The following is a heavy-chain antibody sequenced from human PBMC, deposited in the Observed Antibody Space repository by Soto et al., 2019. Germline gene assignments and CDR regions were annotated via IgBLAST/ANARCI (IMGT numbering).Heavy chain of an antibody. J-gene: IGHJ6*02. V-gene: IGHV1-69*13. D-gene: IGHD5-18*01. CDR2: IIPIFGTA. Sequence: GASVKVSSKASGGTFSSYAISWVRQAPGQGLEWMGGIIPIFGTANYAQKFQGRVTITADESTSTAYMELSSLRSEDTAVYYCAREIQLWSFYYYYGMDVWGQGTTVTVSS. CDR3: AREIQLWSFYYYYGMDV. CDR1: GGTFSSYA.